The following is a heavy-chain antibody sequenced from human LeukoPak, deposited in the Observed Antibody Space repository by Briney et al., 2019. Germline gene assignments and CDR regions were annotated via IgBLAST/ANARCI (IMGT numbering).Heavy chain of an antibody. D-gene: IGHD3-9*01. CDR3: ARATGTPLDY. CDR1: GFTVSSKY. Sequence: GGSLRLSCAASGFTVSSKYMSWVRQAPGKGPEWVSVMYASGGTYYADSVKGRFTISRDTSKNTLYLQMNTLRADDTAVYYCARATGTPLDYWGEGTLVTVSS. J-gene: IGHJ4*02. CDR2: MYASGGT. V-gene: IGHV3-66*01.